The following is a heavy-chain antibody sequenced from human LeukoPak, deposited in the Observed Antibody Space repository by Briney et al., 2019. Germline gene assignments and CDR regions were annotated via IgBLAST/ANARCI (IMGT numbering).Heavy chain of an antibody. CDR2: IYPGDSDT. V-gene: IGHV5-51*01. CDR1: GYSFTSYR. CDR3: ARLSRHYDILTGYDY. J-gene: IGHJ4*02. Sequence: GESLKISCKGSGYSFTSYRIGWVRQMPGKGLEWMGIIYPGDSDTRYSPSFQGQVTISADKSISTAYLQWSSLKASDTAMYYCARLSRHYDILTGYDYWGQGTLVTVSS. D-gene: IGHD3-9*01.